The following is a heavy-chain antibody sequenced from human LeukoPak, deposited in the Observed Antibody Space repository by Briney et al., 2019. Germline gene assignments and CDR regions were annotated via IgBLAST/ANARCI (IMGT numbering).Heavy chain of an antibody. CDR2: IYYSGST. V-gene: IGHV4-30-4*01. CDR1: GGSISSGDYY. J-gene: IGHJ2*01. CDR3: ARVFNRHFDL. Sequence: SESLSLTCTVSGGSISSGDYYWSWIRQPPGKGLEWIGYIYYSGSTYYNPSLKSRVTISVDTSKNQFSLKLSSVTAADTAVYYCARVFNRHFDLWGRGTLVTVSS.